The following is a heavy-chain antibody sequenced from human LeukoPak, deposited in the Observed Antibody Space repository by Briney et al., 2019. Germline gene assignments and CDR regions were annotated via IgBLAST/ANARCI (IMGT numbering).Heavy chain of an antibody. J-gene: IGHJ4*02. CDR3: ARHFGYTQDYFDF. Sequence: SETLSLTCAVYGGSFSGYIWGWIRQAPGPGQERVANIYNSGTTNYNPYLHSRRPISVDMSKNQDSLKLSSVTAADTSIYYCARHFGYTQDYFDFWGQGTLVTVSS. CDR2: IYNSGTT. D-gene: IGHD1-1*01. CDR1: GGSFSGYI. V-gene: IGHV4-59*08.